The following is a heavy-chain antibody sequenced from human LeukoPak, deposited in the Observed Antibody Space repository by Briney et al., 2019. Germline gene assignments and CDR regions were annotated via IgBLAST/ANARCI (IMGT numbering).Heavy chain of an antibody. J-gene: IGHJ1*01. V-gene: IGHV3-64D*08. CDR1: GFTFSSYG. CDR2: ISSNGGST. D-gene: IGHD3-3*01. CDR3: VKDQGYYDFWSGYEYFHH. Sequence: GGSLGLSCSASGFTFSSYGLHWVRQAPGKGLQYVSGISSNGGSTDYADSVKGRFTISRDNSKNTLYLQMSSLRAEDTAVYYCVKDQGYYDFWSGYEYFHHWGQGTLVTVSS.